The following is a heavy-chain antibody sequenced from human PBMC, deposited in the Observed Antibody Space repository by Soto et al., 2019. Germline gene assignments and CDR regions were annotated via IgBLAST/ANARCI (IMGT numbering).Heavy chain of an antibody. D-gene: IGHD3-9*01. CDR2: IYSGGST. V-gene: IGHV3-53*04. Sequence: GESLKISCAASGFTVSSNYMSWVRQAPGKGLEWVSVIYSGGSTYYADSVKGRFTISRHNSKNTLYLQMNSLRAEDTAVYYCARDIPNYDILTGYYSYYFDYWGQGTLVTVSS. CDR1: GFTVSSNY. CDR3: ARDIPNYDILTGYYSYYFDY. J-gene: IGHJ4*02.